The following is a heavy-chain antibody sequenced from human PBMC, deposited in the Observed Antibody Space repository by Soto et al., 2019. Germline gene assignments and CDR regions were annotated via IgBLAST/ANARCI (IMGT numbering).Heavy chain of an antibody. CDR1: GFTFSSYA. J-gene: IGHJ4*02. V-gene: IGHV3-23*01. Sequence: GGSLRLSCAASGFTFSSYAMSWVRQAPGKGLEWVSAISGSGGSTYYADSVKGRFTISRDNSKNTLYLQMNSLRAEDTAVYYCAKDYARAVAGKGVFGYWGQGTLVTVSS. D-gene: IGHD6-19*01. CDR2: ISGSGGST. CDR3: AKDYARAVAGKGVFGY.